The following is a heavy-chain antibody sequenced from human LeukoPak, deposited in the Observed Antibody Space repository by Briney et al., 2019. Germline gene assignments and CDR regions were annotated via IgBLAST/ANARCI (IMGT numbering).Heavy chain of an antibody. CDR1: GGSFSDYY. J-gene: IGHJ4*02. Sequence: SETLSLTCAVYGGSFSDYYWSWIRQPPGKGLEWLGEINHSGNTNYNPSLKSRVTISVDTSKNQFSLKLSSVTAADTAVYYCARGGYTYGYGYWGQGTLVTVSS. D-gene: IGHD5-18*01. CDR2: INHSGNT. CDR3: ARGGYTYGYGY. V-gene: IGHV4-34*01.